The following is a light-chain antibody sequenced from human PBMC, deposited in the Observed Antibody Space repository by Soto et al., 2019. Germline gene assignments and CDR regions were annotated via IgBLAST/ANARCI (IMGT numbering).Light chain of an antibody. CDR1: SSNFASNS. CDR2: KSN. Sequence: QSVLTQPPSASGTPGQRVTISCSGSSSNFASNSVYWYQQVPGTAPKLLIYKSNQRPSGVPERFSGSKSGTSASLAISRLRSEDEADYYCVAWDDNLSCVLFGGGTQLTVL. V-gene: IGLV1-47*01. CDR3: VAWDDNLSCVL. J-gene: IGLJ7*01.